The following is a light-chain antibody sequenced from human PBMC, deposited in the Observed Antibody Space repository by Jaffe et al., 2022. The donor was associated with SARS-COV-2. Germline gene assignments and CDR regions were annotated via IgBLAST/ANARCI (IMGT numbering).Light chain of an antibody. CDR2: DVT. Sequence: QSALTQPASVSGSPGQSITISCTGTSSDVGGYNYVSWFQQHPGKAPRLMIYDVTSRPSGVSDRFSGSKSGDTASLTISGLQAEDEGDYYCCSYTLSNNLRYVFGAGTKVTVL. J-gene: IGLJ1*01. V-gene: IGLV2-14*03. CDR1: SSDVGGYNY. CDR3: CSYTLSNNLRYV.